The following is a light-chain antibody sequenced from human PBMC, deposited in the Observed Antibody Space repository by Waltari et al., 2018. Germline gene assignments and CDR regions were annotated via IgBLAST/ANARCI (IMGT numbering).Light chain of an antibody. J-gene: IGLJ2*01. Sequence: QSVLTQPPSVSGAPGQRTTISCTGTSTNIGAGYDLHWYLQLPGTAPKLLILGNNNRPSGVPDRFSASKSDTSASLAITGLQAEDEADYYCQSYDSSLSGVIFGGGTKLTVL. CDR3: QSYDSSLSGVI. CDR1: STNIGAGYD. CDR2: GNN. V-gene: IGLV1-40*01.